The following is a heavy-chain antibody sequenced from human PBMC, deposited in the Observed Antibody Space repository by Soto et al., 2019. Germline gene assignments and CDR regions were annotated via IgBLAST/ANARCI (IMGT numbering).Heavy chain of an antibody. V-gene: IGHV1-46*03. CDR3: ARDFIPTDIFFRSRPYYY. J-gene: IGHJ6*01. Sequence: GQGLEWMGIINPSGCSTSYAQKFQGRITMTRDTSTSTVYMKLSSLRSEDTAVYYCARDFIPTDIFFRSRPYYY. CDR2: INPSGCST. D-gene: IGHD3-9*01.